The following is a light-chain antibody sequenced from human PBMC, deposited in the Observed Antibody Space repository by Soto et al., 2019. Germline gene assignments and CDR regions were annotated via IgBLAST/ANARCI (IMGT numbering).Light chain of an antibody. CDR3: QQYGNSPPIT. CDR1: QSVSSSY. V-gene: IGKV3-20*01. Sequence: EIVLTQSPVTLSLSPGERATLSCRASQSVSSSYLAWYQQKPGQAPRLLIYGASSRATGIPDRFSGSGSATDFTLTISRLEAEDFAVYYCQQYGNSPPITFGGGTKVDIK. CDR2: GAS. J-gene: IGKJ4*01.